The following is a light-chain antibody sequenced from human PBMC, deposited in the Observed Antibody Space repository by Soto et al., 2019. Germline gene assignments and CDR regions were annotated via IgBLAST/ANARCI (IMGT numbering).Light chain of an antibody. CDR1: SSNIGSNT. CDR2: SHN. Sequence: QSVLTQPPSASGTPGQRVTISCSGSSSNIGSNTVNWYQQLPGTAPKLLIYSHNQRPSGVPDRFSVSKSGTSASLAISGLQSEDEADYYCATWDDSLDGYVFGPGTQLTVL. V-gene: IGLV1-44*01. CDR3: ATWDDSLDGYV. J-gene: IGLJ1*01.